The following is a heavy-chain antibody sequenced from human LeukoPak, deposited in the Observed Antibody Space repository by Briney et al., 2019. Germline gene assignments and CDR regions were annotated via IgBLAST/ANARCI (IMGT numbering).Heavy chain of an antibody. V-gene: IGHV1-18*01. CDR1: GDTFIRYG. CDR2: ISTGNGNT. D-gene: IGHD3-16*01. Sequence: ASVKVSCKASGDTFIRYGISWVRQAPGQGLEWMGWISTGNGNTNYGQKFQGRVTMTTDTSTGTAYMELSSLRSEDTAVYYCAPGRNYDRFDYWGQGTLVTVSS. CDR3: APGRNYDRFDY. J-gene: IGHJ4*02.